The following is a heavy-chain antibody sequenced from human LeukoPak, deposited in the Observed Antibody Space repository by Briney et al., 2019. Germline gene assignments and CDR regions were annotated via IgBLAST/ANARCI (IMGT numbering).Heavy chain of an antibody. Sequence: GGSLRLSCAASDFSFATYGMGWVRQAPGRGLEWVSSVSGGDPTTYYADSVKGRFTISRDNSMNTLYLQMNSLRLEDTALYYCAKDGDYYGSGSHRDAFDMWGQGTMVTVSS. J-gene: IGHJ3*02. D-gene: IGHD3-10*01. CDR2: VSGGDPTT. CDR1: DFSFATYG. CDR3: AKDGDYYGSGSHRDAFDM. V-gene: IGHV3-23*01.